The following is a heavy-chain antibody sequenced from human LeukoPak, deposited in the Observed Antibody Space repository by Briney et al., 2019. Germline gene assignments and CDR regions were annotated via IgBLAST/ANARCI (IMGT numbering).Heavy chain of an antibody. V-gene: IGHV1-69*01. CDR2: IIPIFGTA. Sequence: SVKVSCKASGGTFSSYAISWVRQAPGQGLEWMGGIIPIFGTANYAQKFQGRVTITVDESTSTAYMELSSLRSEDTAVYYCARSPRAMAIFDYWGQGTLVTVSS. CDR1: GGTFSSYA. J-gene: IGHJ4*02. CDR3: ARSPRAMAIFDY. D-gene: IGHD5-18*01.